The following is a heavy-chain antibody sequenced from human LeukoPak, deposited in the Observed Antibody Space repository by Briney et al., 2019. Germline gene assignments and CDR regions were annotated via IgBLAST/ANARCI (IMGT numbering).Heavy chain of an antibody. CDR2: ISGSGGST. Sequence: PGGSLRLSCAASGFTFSSYAMSWVRQAPGKGLEWVSAISGSGGSTYYADSVKGRFTISRDNSKNTLYLQMNSLRAEDTAVYYCARAFVRCSGGSCYSRYGMDVWGQGTTVTVSS. CDR1: GFTFSSYA. V-gene: IGHV3-23*01. J-gene: IGHJ6*02. D-gene: IGHD2-15*01. CDR3: ARAFVRCSGGSCYSRYGMDV.